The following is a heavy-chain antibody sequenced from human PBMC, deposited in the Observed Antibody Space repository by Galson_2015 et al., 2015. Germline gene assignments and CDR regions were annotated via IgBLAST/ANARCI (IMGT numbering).Heavy chain of an antibody. CDR1: GYTFTSYG. CDR3: ARGPTPRGYYDFWSGYLRGWFDP. D-gene: IGHD3-3*01. V-gene: IGHV1-18*01. J-gene: IGHJ5*02. CDR2: ISAYNGNT. Sequence: SVKVSCKASGYTFTSYGISWVRQAPGQGLEWMGWISAYNGNTNYAQKLQGRVTMTTDTSTSTAYMELRSLRSDDTAVYYCARGPTPRGYYDFWSGYLRGWFDPWGQGTLVTVSS.